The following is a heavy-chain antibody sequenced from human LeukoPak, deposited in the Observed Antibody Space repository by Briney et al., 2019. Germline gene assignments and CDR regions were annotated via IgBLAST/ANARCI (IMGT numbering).Heavy chain of an antibody. Sequence: GGSLRLSCAASGFTFSSYSMNWVRQAPGKGLEWVSAISGSGGSTYYADSVKGRFTISRDNSKNTLYLQMNSLRAEDTAVYYCAKDAVTYYYGSGSYQWFDPWGQGTLVTVSS. CDR3: AKDAVTYYYGSGSYQWFDP. V-gene: IGHV3-23*01. CDR1: GFTFSSYS. CDR2: ISGSGGST. D-gene: IGHD3-10*01. J-gene: IGHJ5*02.